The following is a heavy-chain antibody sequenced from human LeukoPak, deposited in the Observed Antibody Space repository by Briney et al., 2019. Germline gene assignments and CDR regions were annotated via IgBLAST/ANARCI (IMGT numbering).Heavy chain of an antibody. J-gene: IGHJ3*02. Sequence: PGGSLRLSCAASGFTLSTYSMHWVRQAPGKGLLWVSRINSDGSSTNYADSVKGRFTISRDNANNTLYLQMNSLRAEDTAVYYCAPTSSGWDAFHIWGQGTMVTVSS. CDR3: APTSSGWDAFHI. V-gene: IGHV3-74*01. D-gene: IGHD3-22*01. CDR2: INSDGSST. CDR1: GFTLSTYS.